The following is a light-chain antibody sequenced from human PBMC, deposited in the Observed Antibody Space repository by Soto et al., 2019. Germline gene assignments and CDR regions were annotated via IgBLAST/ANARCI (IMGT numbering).Light chain of an antibody. J-gene: IGLJ1*01. V-gene: IGLV2-23*02. Sequence: QSARTQPASVSVSPGQSITISCTGTSSDVGSYNLVSWYQQHPGKAPKLMIYEVSKRPSGVSNRFSGSKSGNTASLTISGLQAEDEADYYCCSYAGTLYVFGTGTKVTVL. CDR2: EVS. CDR1: SSDVGSYNL. CDR3: CSYAGTLYV.